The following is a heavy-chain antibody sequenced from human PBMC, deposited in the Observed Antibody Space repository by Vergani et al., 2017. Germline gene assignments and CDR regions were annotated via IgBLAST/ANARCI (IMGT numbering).Heavy chain of an antibody. D-gene: IGHD3-10*01. CDR3: TRTGEWMRSNNGPPDYVFALDV. J-gene: IGHJ6*02. CDR1: GFTFSNAW. Sequence: EVQLVESGGGLVKPGGSLRLSCAASGFTFSNAWMSWVRQAPGKGLEWVGRIKSKTDGGTTDYAAPVKGRFTISRDDSKNTLYLQMNSLKTEDTAVYYCTRTGEWMRSNNGPPDYVFALDVWGQGTTVIVSS. V-gene: IGHV3-15*01. CDR2: IKSKTDGGTT.